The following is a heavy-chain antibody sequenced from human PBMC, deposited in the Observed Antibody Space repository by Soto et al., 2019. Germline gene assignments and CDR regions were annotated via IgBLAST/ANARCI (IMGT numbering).Heavy chain of an antibody. Sequence: ETLSLTCSVSGGSMSTYYWSWIRQSPGKGLEWIGYIYYSGSTKYGPSLKSRATISVDTTKNQFSLKLTSVTAADTAVYYCASRAVDKSRGGEYWGQGTLVTVSS. CDR1: GGSMSTYY. CDR2: IYYSGST. V-gene: IGHV4-59*08. D-gene: IGHD5-12*01. CDR3: ASRAVDKSRGGEY. J-gene: IGHJ4*02.